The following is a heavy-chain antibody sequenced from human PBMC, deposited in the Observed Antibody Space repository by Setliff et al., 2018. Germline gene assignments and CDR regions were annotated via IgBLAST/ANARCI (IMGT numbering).Heavy chain of an antibody. Sequence: GGSLRLSCAASGFTFSSSAMAWVRQAPGKGLEWVSAISSTITSTYYADSVKGRFTISRDNSKNTLYLQMNSLRAEDTAVYYCAKEPIYSGSYYYFDYWGQGTLVTVSS. CDR2: ISSTITST. CDR3: AKEPIYSGSYYYFDY. V-gene: IGHV3-23*01. D-gene: IGHD1-26*01. CDR1: GFTFSSSA. J-gene: IGHJ4*02.